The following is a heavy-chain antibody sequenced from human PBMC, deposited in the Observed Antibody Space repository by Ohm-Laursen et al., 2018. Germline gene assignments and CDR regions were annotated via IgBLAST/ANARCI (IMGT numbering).Heavy chain of an antibody. J-gene: IGHJ6*02. CDR2: ISWNSGSI. CDR1: GFTFDDYA. CDR3: AKDRGYGDNYYYYGMDV. D-gene: IGHD4-17*01. Sequence: SLRLSCTASGFTFDDYAMHWVRQAPGKGLEWVSGISWNSGSIGYADSVKGRFTISRDNAKNSLYLQMNSLRAEDTALYYCAKDRGYGDNYYYYGMDVWGQGTTVTVSS. V-gene: IGHV3-9*01.